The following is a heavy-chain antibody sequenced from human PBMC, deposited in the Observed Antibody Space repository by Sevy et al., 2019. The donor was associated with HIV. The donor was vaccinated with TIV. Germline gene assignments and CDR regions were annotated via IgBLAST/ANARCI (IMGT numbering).Heavy chain of an antibody. D-gene: IGHD2-2*01. Sequence: GGSLRLSCAASGFTFSSYGMHWVHQAPGKGLEWVAFIRYDGSNKYYADSVKGRFTISRDNSKNTLYLQMNSLRAEDTAVYYCAKDVVVPAAIYYYYGMDVWGQGTTVTVSS. CDR3: AKDVVVPAAIYYYYGMDV. CDR1: GFTFSSYG. CDR2: IRYDGSNK. V-gene: IGHV3-30*02. J-gene: IGHJ6*02.